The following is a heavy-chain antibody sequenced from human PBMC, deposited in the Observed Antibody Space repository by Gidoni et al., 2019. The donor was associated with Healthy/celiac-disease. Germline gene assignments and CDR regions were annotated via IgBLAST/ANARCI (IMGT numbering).Heavy chain of an antibody. J-gene: IGHJ6*02. CDR1: GFSLSNARMG. Sequence: QVTLKESGPVLVKPTETLTLTCTVSGFSLSNARMGVSWIRQPPGKALEWLAHIFSNDEKSYSTSLKSRLTISKDTSKSQVVLTMTNMDPVDTATYYCARSTYYYDSSGYSYYYGMDVWGQGTTVTVSS. V-gene: IGHV2-26*01. CDR3: ARSTYYYDSSGYSYYYGMDV. CDR2: IFSNDEK. D-gene: IGHD3-22*01.